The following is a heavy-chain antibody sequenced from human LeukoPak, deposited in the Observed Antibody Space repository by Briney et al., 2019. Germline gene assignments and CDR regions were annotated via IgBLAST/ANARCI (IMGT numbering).Heavy chain of an antibody. CDR3: ARLSYDTSGYWPDYFDH. Sequence: KPSETLSLTCTVSGGSISSYYWSWIRQPPGKGLEWIGYIYYSGSTKYSPSLKSRVTISVDTSKNHFSLNLRFVTAADTAVYYCARLSYDTSGYWPDYFDHWGQGTLVTVSS. CDR2: IYYSGST. J-gene: IGHJ4*02. CDR1: GGSISSYY. V-gene: IGHV4-59*08. D-gene: IGHD3-22*01.